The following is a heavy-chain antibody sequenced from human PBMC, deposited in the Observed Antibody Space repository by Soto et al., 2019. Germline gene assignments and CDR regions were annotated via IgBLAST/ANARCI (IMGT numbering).Heavy chain of an antibody. J-gene: IGHJ6*03. CDR1: GFSLSTSGVG. Sequence: QITLKESGPPLVKPTQTLTLTCTFSGFSLSTSGVGVGWIRQPSGKALEMLPLIYWDDDKRYSQSLKSRHFITKETPKYQFVLKLPDMDSMDTSTFYCVFKTTEMIKAFYFFYIHVCSKWTTFSGS. CDR2: IYWDDDK. D-gene: IGHD3-16*01. V-gene: IGHV2-5*02. CDR3: VFKTTEMIKAFYFFYIHV.